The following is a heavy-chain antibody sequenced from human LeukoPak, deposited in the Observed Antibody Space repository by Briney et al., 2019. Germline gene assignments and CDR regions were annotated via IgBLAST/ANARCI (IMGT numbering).Heavy chain of an antibody. CDR2: IKQDGSEK. V-gene: IGHV3-7*01. D-gene: IGHD3-9*01. CDR1: GFTFGDYA. J-gene: IGHJ3*02. CDR3: ARSQLTLRYFDWFRGDAFDI. Sequence: SGGSLRLSCAASGFTFGDYAMHWVRQGPGKGLEWVANIKQDGSEKYYVDSVKGRFTISRDNAKNSLYLQMNSLRAEDTAVYYCARSQLTLRYFDWFRGDAFDIWGQGTMVTVSS.